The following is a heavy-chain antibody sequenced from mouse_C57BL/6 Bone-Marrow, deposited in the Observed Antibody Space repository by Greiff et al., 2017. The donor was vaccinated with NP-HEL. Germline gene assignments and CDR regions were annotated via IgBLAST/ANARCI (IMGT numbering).Heavy chain of an antibody. CDR3: AREGLGY. D-gene: IGHD3-1*01. Sequence: VQLQQSGPELVKPGASVKISCKASGYSFTGYYMNWVKQSPEKSLEWIGEINPSTGGTTYNQKFKAKATLTVDKSSSTAYMQLKSLTSEDSAVYYCAREGLGYWGQGTTLTVSS. CDR1: GYSFTGYY. CDR2: INPSTGGT. J-gene: IGHJ2*01. V-gene: IGHV1-42*01.